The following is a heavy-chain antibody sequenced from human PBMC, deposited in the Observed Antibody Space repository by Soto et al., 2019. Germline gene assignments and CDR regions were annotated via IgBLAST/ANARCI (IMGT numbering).Heavy chain of an antibody. CDR2: ISGSGGST. J-gene: IGHJ6*02. Sequence: EVQLLESGGGLVQPGGSLRLSCAASGFTFSSYAMSWVRQAPGKGLEWVSAISGSGGSTYYADSVKGRFTISRDNSQNTLYLQMNSLRAEDTAVYYCAKVYCSSTSCYGNYYYYGMDVWGQGTTVTVSS. CDR3: AKVYCSSTSCYGNYYYYGMDV. D-gene: IGHD2-2*01. V-gene: IGHV3-23*01. CDR1: GFTFSSYA.